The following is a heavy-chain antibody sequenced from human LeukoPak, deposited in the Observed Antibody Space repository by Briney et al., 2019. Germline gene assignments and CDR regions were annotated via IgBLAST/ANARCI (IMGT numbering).Heavy chain of an antibody. Sequence: GGSLRLSCVASGFTFSNYGMHWVRQAPGKGLEWVAVLSHDEAHNYYADSVEGRFTIYRDISKSTLYLQMNSLRDDDTALYYCARDVDLALDYWGPGTLVTVSS. CDR2: LSHDEAHN. J-gene: IGHJ4*02. V-gene: IGHV3-30*03. CDR1: GFTFSNYG. CDR3: ARDVDLALDY.